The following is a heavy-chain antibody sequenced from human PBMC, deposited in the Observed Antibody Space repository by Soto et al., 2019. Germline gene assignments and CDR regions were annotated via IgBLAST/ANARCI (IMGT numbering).Heavy chain of an antibody. Sequence: GGSLRLSCAASGFSFNNYDMHWVRQATGKGLEWVSGIGTAGDTYYPDSVKGRFTISRENAKNSLYLQMNSLRAGDTAMYYCARTSAAGKYYYGMDVWGQGTTVTVSS. CDR2: IGTAGDT. V-gene: IGHV3-13*04. D-gene: IGHD6-13*01. CDR3: ARTSAAGKYYYGMDV. CDR1: GFSFNNYD. J-gene: IGHJ6*02.